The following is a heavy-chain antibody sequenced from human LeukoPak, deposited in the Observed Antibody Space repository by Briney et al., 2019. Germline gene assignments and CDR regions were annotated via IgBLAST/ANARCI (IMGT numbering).Heavy chain of an antibody. CDR1: GFTFSSYA. CDR2: ISGSGGST. CDR3: AKESDVVVVAVTFYYFDY. V-gene: IGHV3-23*01. D-gene: IGHD2-15*01. Sequence: PGGSLRLSCAASGFTFSSYAMSWVRQAPGKGLEWVSAISGSGGSTYYADSVKGRFTISRDNSKNTLYLQMNSLRAEDTAVYYCAKESDVVVVAVTFYYFDYWGQGTLVTVSS. J-gene: IGHJ4*02.